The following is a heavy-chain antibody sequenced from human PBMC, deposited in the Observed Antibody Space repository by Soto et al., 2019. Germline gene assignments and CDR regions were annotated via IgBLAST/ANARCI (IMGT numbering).Heavy chain of an antibody. CDR2: INPSGGST. CDR3: AAGRTGGSYYGMDV. V-gene: IGHV1-46*01. D-gene: IGHD2-2*01. Sequence: ASVKVSCKASGYTFTSYYMHWVRQAPGQGLEWMGIINPSGGSTSYAQKFQERVTITRDMSTSTAYMELSSLRSDDTAVYYCAAGRTGGSYYGMDVWGQGTTVTVSS. CDR1: GYTFTSYY. J-gene: IGHJ6*02.